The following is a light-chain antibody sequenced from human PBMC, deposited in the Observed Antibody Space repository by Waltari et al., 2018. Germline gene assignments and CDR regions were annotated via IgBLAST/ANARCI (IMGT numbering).Light chain of an antibody. CDR1: SSDVGGYNY. J-gene: IGLJ2*01. Sequence: QSALTQPASVSGSPGQSITISCTGTSSDVGGYNYVSWYQQHPGKAPKLMIYEVSNRPSGFLNRFSGSKSGNTTSLSISGLQAEDEADYSCSSYTSSSTFSVVFGGGTKLTVL. V-gene: IGLV2-14*01. CDR3: SSYTSSSTFSVV. CDR2: EVS.